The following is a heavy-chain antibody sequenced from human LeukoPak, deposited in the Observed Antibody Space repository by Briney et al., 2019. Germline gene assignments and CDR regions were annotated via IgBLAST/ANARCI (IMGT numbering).Heavy chain of an antibody. D-gene: IGHD4-17*01. J-gene: IGHJ5*02. CDR1: GGSFSGYY. CDR3: ARGSTVTTGFWFDP. Sequence: SETLSLTCAVYGGSFSGYYWSWIRQPPGKGLEWIGEINHIGSTNYNPSLKSRVTISVDTSKNQFSLKLSSVTAADTAVYYCARGSTVTTGFWFDPWGQGTLVTVSS. CDR2: INHIGST. V-gene: IGHV4-34*01.